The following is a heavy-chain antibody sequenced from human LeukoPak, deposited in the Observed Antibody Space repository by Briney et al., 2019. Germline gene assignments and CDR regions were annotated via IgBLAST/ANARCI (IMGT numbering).Heavy chain of an antibody. V-gene: IGHV3-30-3*01. D-gene: IGHD4-4*01. CDR2: ISYDGGNK. CDR3: ARVDSNYPRPAHFDY. Sequence: GRSLRLSCAASGFTFSSYAMHWVRQAPGKGLEWVAVISYDGGNKYYADSVKGRFTISRDNSKNTLYLQMNSLRAEDTAVYYCARVDSNYPRPAHFDYWGQGTLVTVSS. CDR1: GFTFSSYA. J-gene: IGHJ4*02.